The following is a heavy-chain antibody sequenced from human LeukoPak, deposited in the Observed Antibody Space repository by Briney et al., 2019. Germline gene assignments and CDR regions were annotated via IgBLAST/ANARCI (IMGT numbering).Heavy chain of an antibody. CDR2: ISGSGGST. D-gene: IGHD3-10*01. Sequence: GGSLRLSCAASGFTFSSYAMSWVRQAPGKGLEWVSAISGSGGSTYYADSVKGRFTISRDNSKNTLYLQMNSLRAEDTAVYYCAKDYYGSGSYLFYFDYWGQGALVTVSS. J-gene: IGHJ4*02. CDR1: GFTFSSYA. V-gene: IGHV3-23*01. CDR3: AKDYYGSGSYLFYFDY.